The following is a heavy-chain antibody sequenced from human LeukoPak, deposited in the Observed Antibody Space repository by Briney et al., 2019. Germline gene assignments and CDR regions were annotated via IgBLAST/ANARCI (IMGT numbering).Heavy chain of an antibody. Sequence: GGSLRLSCAASGFAFSSYEMNWVRQAPGKGLEWVSYISSSGSTIYYADSVKGRFTISRDNAKNSLYLQMNSLRAEDTAVYYCARDLVDSGFYWGQGTLVTVSS. CDR1: GFAFSSYE. CDR3: ARDLVDSGFY. J-gene: IGHJ4*02. V-gene: IGHV3-48*03. CDR2: ISSSGSTI. D-gene: IGHD5-12*01.